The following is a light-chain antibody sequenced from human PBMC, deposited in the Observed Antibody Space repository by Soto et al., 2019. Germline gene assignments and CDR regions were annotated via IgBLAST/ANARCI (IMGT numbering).Light chain of an antibody. Sequence: EIVLTQSPATLSLSPGERVTLSCRASQSVSNYLAWYQHKPGQAPRLLIYDASNRATGIPARFRGRGSGTDFTLTIDSLEPEDFAVYYCQHRSSWPYSFGQGTNLEIK. J-gene: IGKJ2*01. CDR3: QHRSSWPYS. CDR1: QSVSNY. V-gene: IGKV3-11*01. CDR2: DAS.